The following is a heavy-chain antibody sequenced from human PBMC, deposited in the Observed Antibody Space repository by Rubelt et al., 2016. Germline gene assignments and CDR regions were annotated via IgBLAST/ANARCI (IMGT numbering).Heavy chain of an antibody. CDR3: AREVYCGGDCYSEDAFDI. V-gene: IGHV4-31*03. Sequence: QLQLQESGPGLVKPSETLSLTCSVSGVSIGSTTYYWAWLRQPPGKGLEWIGYIYSSGSTYYNPSLKSRVTISVDTSKNQFSLKLSSVTAADTAVYYCAREVYCGGDCYSEDAFDIWGQGAMVTVSS. D-gene: IGHD2-21*02. CDR1: GVSIGSTTYY. J-gene: IGHJ3*02. CDR2: IYSSGST.